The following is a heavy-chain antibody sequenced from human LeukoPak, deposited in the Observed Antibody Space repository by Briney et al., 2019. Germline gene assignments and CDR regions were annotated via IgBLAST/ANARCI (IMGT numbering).Heavy chain of an antibody. J-gene: IGHJ1*01. CDR1: GYTFTGYY. Sequence: ASVKVPCKASGYTFTGYYMHWVRQAPGQGLEWMGWINPNSGGTNYAQKFQGRVTMTRDTSISTAYMELSRLRSDDTAVYYCARMQLWPEYFQHWGQGTLVTVSS. V-gene: IGHV1-2*02. D-gene: IGHD5-18*01. CDR2: INPNSGGT. CDR3: ARMQLWPEYFQH.